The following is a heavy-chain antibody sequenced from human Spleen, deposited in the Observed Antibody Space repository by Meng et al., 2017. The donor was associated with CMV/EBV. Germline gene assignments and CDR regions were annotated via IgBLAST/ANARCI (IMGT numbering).Heavy chain of an antibody. D-gene: IGHD1-20*01. CDR2: IIPIFGKA. V-gene: IGHV1-69*05. Sequence: KASGGTLNSHGISWVRQAPGQGLEWMGAIIPIFGKANYAQKLRGRVTITTDESSTTAYMELSSLRSEDTAIYYCASEGITGTTIYFDYWGQGTLVTVSS. J-gene: IGHJ4*02. CDR1: GGTLNSHG. CDR3: ASEGITGTTIYFDY.